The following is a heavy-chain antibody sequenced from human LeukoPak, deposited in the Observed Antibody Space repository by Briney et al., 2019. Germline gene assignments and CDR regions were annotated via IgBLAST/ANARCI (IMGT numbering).Heavy chain of an antibody. J-gene: IGHJ4*02. CDR3: ARAASPPKHYGDYVGGY. D-gene: IGHD4-17*01. V-gene: IGHV1-8*01. CDR2: MNPNSGNT. Sequence: SVKVSCKASGYTFTSYDINWVRQATGQGLEWMGWMNPNSGNTGYAQKFQGRVTMTRNTSISTAYMELSSLRSEDTAVYYCARAASPPKHYGDYVGGYWGQGTLVTVSS. CDR1: GYTFTSYD.